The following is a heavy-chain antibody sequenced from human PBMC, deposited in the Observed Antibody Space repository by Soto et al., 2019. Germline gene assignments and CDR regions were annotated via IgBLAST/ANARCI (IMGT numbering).Heavy chain of an antibody. CDR3: ARTSRPNCSGGTCYFDC. CDR2: IYSGGST. CDR1: GVTVTDSY. V-gene: IGHV3-66*01. D-gene: IGHD2-15*01. J-gene: IGHJ4*02. Sequence: PGGSLRLSCAASGVTVTDSYMNWVRRAPGKGLEWVSVIYSGGSTSYADSVKGRFAISRDNSKNTLYLQMNSLRAEDTAVYYCARTSRPNCSGGTCYFDCWGQGTLVTVSS.